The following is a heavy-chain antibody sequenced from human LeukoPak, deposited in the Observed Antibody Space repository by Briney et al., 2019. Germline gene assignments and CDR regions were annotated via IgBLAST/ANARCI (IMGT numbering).Heavy chain of an antibody. J-gene: IGHJ4*02. Sequence: RGSLRLSCAASGFTFSSYAMNWVRQAPGKGLEWVSYIGMSSGTINYADSVKGRFTISRDNAKNSLSLQMNSLRDEDTAVYYCARSREFDSWGQGTLVTVSA. D-gene: IGHD5-24*01. CDR3: ARSREFDS. CDR2: IGMSSGTI. V-gene: IGHV3-48*02. CDR1: GFTFSSYA.